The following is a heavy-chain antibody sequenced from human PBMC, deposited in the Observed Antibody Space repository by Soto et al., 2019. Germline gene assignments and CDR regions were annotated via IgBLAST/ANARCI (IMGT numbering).Heavy chain of an antibody. CDR3: AIANRGISESWLLLYNWFDP. J-gene: IGHJ5*02. V-gene: IGHV4-4*02. Sequence: SETLSLTCAVSGGSISSSNWWSWIRQPQGKGLEWIGKIYNSGSTNYNPYHKRRDTISVDTSKNQFSLKLSSVTAADTAVYYCAIANRGISESWLLLYNWFDPWGQGTLVTVSS. CDR2: IYNSGST. D-gene: IGHD2-15*01. CDR1: GGSISSSNW.